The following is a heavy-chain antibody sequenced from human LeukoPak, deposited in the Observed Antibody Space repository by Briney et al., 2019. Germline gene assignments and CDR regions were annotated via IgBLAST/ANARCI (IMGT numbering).Heavy chain of an antibody. CDR3: AKDLDDSTAPSGY. V-gene: IGHV3-23*01. Sequence: GGSMRLSCAASGFTFSNFAMSWVRQAPGKGLEWVSTISGSGGSTFYAASVKGRFTISRDNSKNTMYLQMNSLSAEDTAVYYCAKDLDDSTAPSGYWGQGTLVTVSS. CDR2: ISGSGGST. J-gene: IGHJ4*02. D-gene: IGHD3-22*01. CDR1: GFTFSNFA.